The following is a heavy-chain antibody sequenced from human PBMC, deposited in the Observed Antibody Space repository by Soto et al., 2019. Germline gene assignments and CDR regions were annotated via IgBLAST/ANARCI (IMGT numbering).Heavy chain of an antibody. Sequence: ASVKVSCKASGYTFTSYYMHWVRQAPGQGLEWMGIINPSGGSTSYAQKFQGRVTMTRDTSTSTVYMELSSLRSEDTAVYYCVRGHIVLMVYALNHGMDVWGQGTTVTVSS. CDR3: VRGHIVLMVYALNHGMDV. J-gene: IGHJ6*02. D-gene: IGHD2-8*01. CDR1: GYTFTSYY. CDR2: INPSGGST. V-gene: IGHV1-46*01.